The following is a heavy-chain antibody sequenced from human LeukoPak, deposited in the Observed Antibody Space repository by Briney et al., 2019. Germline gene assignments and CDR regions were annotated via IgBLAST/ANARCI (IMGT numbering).Heavy chain of an antibody. CDR1: GFTFSSYA. V-gene: IGHV3-30*04. D-gene: IGHD3-22*01. J-gene: IGHJ3*02. Sequence: GGSLRLSCAASGFTFSSYAMHWVRQAPGKGLEWVAIISFDGSYKNYADSVKGRFTISRDNSKNTLYLQMNSLRAEDTAVYYCARDRWYYYDSSDYYHDAFDIWGQGTMVTVSS. CDR3: ARDRWYYYDSSDYYHDAFDI. CDR2: ISFDGSYK.